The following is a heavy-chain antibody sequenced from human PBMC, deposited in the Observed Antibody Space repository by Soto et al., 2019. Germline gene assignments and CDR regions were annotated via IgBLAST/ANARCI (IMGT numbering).Heavy chain of an antibody. Sequence: GGSLRLSCAASGFTFSSYWMHWVRQAPGKGLVWVSRINSDGSTTNYADSVKGRFTISRDNAKNTVYLQVHSLRVEDKAVYYCATAYLEFVYWGQGTLVTVSS. CDR2: INSDGSTT. J-gene: IGHJ4*02. V-gene: IGHV3-74*01. CDR1: GFTFSSYW. CDR3: ATAYLEFVY.